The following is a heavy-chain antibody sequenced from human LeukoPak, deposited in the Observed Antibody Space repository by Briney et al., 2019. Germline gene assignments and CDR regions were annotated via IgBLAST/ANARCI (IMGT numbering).Heavy chain of an antibody. D-gene: IGHD3-16*01. V-gene: IGHV3-30*04. J-gene: IGHJ4*02. CDR1: GFTFSSYA. CDR2: ISYDGRNQ. CDR3: ARYGGFLDY. Sequence: GGSLRLSCAASGFTFSSYAMHWVRQAPGKGLEWVAVISYDGRNQYYADSVKGRFTVSRDNSKSTLYLQMNRLRGEDTAVYNCARYGGFLDYWGQGTLVTVSS.